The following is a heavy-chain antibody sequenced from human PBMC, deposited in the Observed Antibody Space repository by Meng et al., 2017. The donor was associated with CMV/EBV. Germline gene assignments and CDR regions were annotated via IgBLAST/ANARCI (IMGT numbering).Heavy chain of an antibody. V-gene: IGHV4-38-2*02. J-gene: IGHJ6*02. Sequence: SETLSLTCTVSGYSISSGYYWGWIRQPPGKGLEWIGSIYHSGSTYYNPSLKSRVTISVDTSKNQFSLNLTSVTAADTAVYYCARGVRPGYCSSTSCYTGRPFHYYYYGMDVWGQGTTVTVSS. CDR3: ARGVRPGYCSSTSCYTGRPFHYYYYGMDV. D-gene: IGHD2-2*02. CDR2: IYHSGST. CDR1: GYSISSGYY.